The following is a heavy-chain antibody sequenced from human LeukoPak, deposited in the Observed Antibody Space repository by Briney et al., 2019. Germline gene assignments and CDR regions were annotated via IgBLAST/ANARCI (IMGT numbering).Heavy chain of an antibody. CDR1: GFSFGSHS. CDR2: ISLSSSAI. D-gene: IGHD3-16*01. CDR3: ARDTVITLRSFDY. Sequence: GGSLRLSCGASGFSFGSHSMNWVRQAPGKGLEWLSYISLSSSAIYYADSVKGRFTISRDNAKNSLYLQMDSLRVEDTAVYYCARDTVITLRSFDYWGQGTLATVSS. V-gene: IGHV3-48*01. J-gene: IGHJ4*02.